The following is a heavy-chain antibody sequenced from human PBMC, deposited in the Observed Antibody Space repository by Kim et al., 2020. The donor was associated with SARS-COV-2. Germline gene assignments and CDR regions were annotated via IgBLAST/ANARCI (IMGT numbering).Heavy chain of an antibody. V-gene: IGHV1-18*01. CDR2: ISAYNGNT. J-gene: IGHJ4*02. CDR1: GYTFTSYG. Sequence: ASVKVSCKASGYTFTSYGISWVRQAPGQGLEWMGWISAYNGNTNYAQKLQGRVTMTTDTSTSTAYMELRSLRSDDTAVYYCARDHDYVWGSYRYRDPVDYWGQGTLVTVSS. D-gene: IGHD3-16*02. CDR3: ARDHDYVWGSYRYRDPVDY.